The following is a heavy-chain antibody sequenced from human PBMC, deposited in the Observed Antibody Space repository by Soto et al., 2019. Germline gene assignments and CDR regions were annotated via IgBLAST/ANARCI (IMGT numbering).Heavy chain of an antibody. V-gene: IGHV1-69*02. J-gene: IGHJ4*02. CDR1: GGTFSSYT. CDR3: ARGGSGSYYVAAHFDY. Sequence: QVQLVQSGAEVKKPGSSVKVSCKASGGTFSSYTISWVRQAPGQGLEWMGRIIPILGIANYAQKFQGRVKITADKSTSTAYMELSSLRSEDTAVYYCARGGSGSYYVAAHFDYWGQGTLVTVSS. D-gene: IGHD1-26*01. CDR2: IIPILGIA.